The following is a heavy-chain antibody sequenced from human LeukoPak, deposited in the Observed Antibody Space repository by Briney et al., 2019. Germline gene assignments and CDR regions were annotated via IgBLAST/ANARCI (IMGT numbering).Heavy chain of an antibody. CDR1: GFTFSSYG. Sequence: GGSLRLSCAASGFTFSSYGMHWVRQAPGKGLEWVAVISYDGSNKYYADSVKGRFTISRDNSKNTLYLQMNSLRAEDTALYYCAKDEGRTTVTPLFGYWGQGTLVTVSS. CDR3: AKDEGRTTVTPLFGY. J-gene: IGHJ4*02. CDR2: ISYDGSNK. V-gene: IGHV3-30*18. D-gene: IGHD4-17*01.